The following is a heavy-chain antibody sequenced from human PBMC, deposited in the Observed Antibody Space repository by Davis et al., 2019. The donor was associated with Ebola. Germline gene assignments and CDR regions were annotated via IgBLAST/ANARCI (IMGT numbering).Heavy chain of an antibody. CDR1: GGSVSSGSYY. J-gene: IGHJ4*02. Sequence: SETLSLTCTVSGGSVSSGSYYWSWIRQPPGKGLEWIGYIYYSGSTNYNPSLKSRVTISVDTSKNQFSLKLSSVTAADTAVYYCARENFDFWSGYHDYWGQGTLVTVSS. V-gene: IGHV4-61*01. CDR2: IYYSGST. D-gene: IGHD3-3*01. CDR3: ARENFDFWSGYHDY.